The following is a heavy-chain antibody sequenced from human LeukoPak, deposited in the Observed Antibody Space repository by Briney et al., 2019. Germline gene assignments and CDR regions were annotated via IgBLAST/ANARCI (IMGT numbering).Heavy chain of an antibody. CDR2: ISGSGTST. CDR3: VRGSGGDGYSYWGDY. CDR1: GLTFSSYA. Sequence: GGSLRLSCAASGLTFSSYAMSWVRQAPGKGLEWVSGISGSGTSTYYADSAKGRFTISRDNSKNTLYLQMDNLRADDTAVYYCVRGSGGDGYSYWGDYWGQGTLVTVSP. V-gene: IGHV3-23*01. J-gene: IGHJ4*02. D-gene: IGHD5-24*01.